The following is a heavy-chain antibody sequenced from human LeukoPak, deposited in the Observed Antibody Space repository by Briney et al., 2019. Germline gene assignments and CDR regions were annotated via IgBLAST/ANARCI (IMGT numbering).Heavy chain of an antibody. V-gene: IGHV4-39*07. CDR2: IYYSGST. J-gene: IGHJ6*03. D-gene: IGHD3-10*01. Sequence: SETLSLTCTVSGGSISSSSYYWGWLRQPPGKGLEWIGSIYYSGSTYYNPSLKSRVTISVDTSKNQFSLKLSSVTAADTAVYYCASVGPVTYYYGSGSYPYYMDVWGKGTTVTISS. CDR3: ASVGPVTYYYGSGSYPYYMDV. CDR1: GGSISSSSYY.